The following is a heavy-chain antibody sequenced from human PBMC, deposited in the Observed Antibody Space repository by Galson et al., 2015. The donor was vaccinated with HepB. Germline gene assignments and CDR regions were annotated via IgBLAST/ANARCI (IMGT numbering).Heavy chain of an antibody. V-gene: IGHV3-53*01. D-gene: IGHD3-10*01. Sequence: SLRLSCAASGFTVSDSYMNWVRQAPGKGLEWVSVHYSGGNTYYADSVKGRFTISRDNSKNTLYLQMNSLRAEDTAVYHCARGGSYPQGSYYYGMDVWGQGTTVTVSS. J-gene: IGHJ6*02. CDR3: ARGGSYPQGSYYYGMDV. CDR2: HYSGGNT. CDR1: GFTVSDSY.